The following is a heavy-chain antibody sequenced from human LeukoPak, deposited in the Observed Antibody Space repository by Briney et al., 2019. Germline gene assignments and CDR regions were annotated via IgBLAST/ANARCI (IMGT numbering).Heavy chain of an antibody. D-gene: IGHD3-10*01. CDR1: GGSFSGYY. Sequence: SETLSLTCAVYGGSFSGYYWSWIRQPPGKGLEWIGEINHSGSTNYNPSLKSRVTISVDTSKNQFSLKLSSVTAADTAVYYCARVTRGMTYYYGSGSYSDYYYYYMDVWGKGTTVTVSS. V-gene: IGHV4-34*01. J-gene: IGHJ6*03. CDR3: ARVTRGMTYYYGSGSYSDYYYYYMDV. CDR2: INHSGST.